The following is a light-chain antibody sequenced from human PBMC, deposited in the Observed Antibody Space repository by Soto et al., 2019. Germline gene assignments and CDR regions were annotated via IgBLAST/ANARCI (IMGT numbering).Light chain of an antibody. CDR2: GAS. CDR3: QQRSSWPLT. V-gene: IGKV3D-20*02. Sequence: EIVLTQSPGTVSLSPGERATLSCRASQSVRSTYLAWYQQKPGQPPRLLIYGASSRATGIPDRFSGSGSGTDLTLTISSLEAEDFAVYYCQQRSSWPLTFGPGTKVDIK. CDR1: QSVRSTY. J-gene: IGKJ3*01.